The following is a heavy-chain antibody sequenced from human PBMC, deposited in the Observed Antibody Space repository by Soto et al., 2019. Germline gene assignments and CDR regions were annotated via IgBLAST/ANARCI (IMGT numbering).Heavy chain of an antibody. D-gene: IGHD4-17*01. Sequence: GGSLRLSCAVSGFTFDNYAMHWVRQAPGKGLEWVSGVSWNSDKIGYADSVKGRFTISRDNAKNSLYLEMNSLRVEDTALYFCAKGDYGSIENFYDYWGQGTLVTVSS. CDR1: GFTFDNYA. CDR2: VSWNSDKI. J-gene: IGHJ4*02. V-gene: IGHV3-9*01. CDR3: AKGDYGSIENFYDY.